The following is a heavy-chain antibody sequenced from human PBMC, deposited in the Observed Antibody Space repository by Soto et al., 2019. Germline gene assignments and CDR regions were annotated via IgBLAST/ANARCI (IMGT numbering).Heavy chain of an antibody. CDR1: GGSISSYY. CDR3: ARGPPLSGWNV. Sequence: SETLSLTCTVSGGSISSYYWSWIRQPPGKGLEWIGYIYYSGSTNYNPSLKSRVTISVDTSKNQFSLKLSSVTAADTAVYYCARGPPLSGWNVWGTGTTVTVSS. J-gene: IGHJ6*04. D-gene: IGHD2-15*01. V-gene: IGHV4-59*01. CDR2: IYYSGST.